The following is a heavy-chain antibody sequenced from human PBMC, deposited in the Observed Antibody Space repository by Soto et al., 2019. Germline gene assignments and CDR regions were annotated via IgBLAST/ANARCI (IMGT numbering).Heavy chain of an antibody. J-gene: IGHJ4*02. CDR1: CGSITSNAYY. CDR2: IYYSGSA. Sequence: SETLSLTCTVSCGSITSNAYYWGWIRQPPGKGLEWLGYIYYSGSASYNPSLKSRVTMSVDTSKNQFSLKLSPVTAADTAVYYCARRPKRGSYSWCFDYWGQGTLVTVSS. D-gene: IGHD1-26*01. V-gene: IGHV4-39*01. CDR3: ARRPKRGSYSWCFDY.